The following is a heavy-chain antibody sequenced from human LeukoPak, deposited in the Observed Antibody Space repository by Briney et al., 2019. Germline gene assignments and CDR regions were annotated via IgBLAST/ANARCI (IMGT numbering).Heavy chain of an antibody. CDR3: TRRFGVNSWWFDP. CDR1: GITFSGSA. D-gene: IGHD3-10*01. V-gene: IGHV3-73*01. J-gene: IGHJ5*02. CDR2: IRRNRDNYAT. Sequence: GGSLRLSCEASGITFSGSAMHWVRQAPGKGLEWVGRIRRNRDNYATAYAASVKGRFTISRDDLKDTAYLQMSSLKTEDTAVYYCTRRFGVNSWWFDPWGQGTLVTVSS.